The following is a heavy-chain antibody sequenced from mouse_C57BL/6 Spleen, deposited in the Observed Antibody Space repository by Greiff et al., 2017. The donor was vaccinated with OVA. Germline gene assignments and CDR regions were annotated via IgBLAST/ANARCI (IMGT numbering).Heavy chain of an antibody. CDR1: GYSITSGYY. CDR3: ARTMPYDGGFAY. V-gene: IGHV3-6*01. CDR2: ISYDGSN. D-gene: IGHD2-14*01. J-gene: IGHJ3*01. Sequence: EVKLEESGPGLVKPSQSLSLTCSVTGYSITSGYYWNWIRQFPGNNLEWMGYISYDGSNNYNPSLKNRISITRDTSKNQFFLKLNSVTTEDTATYYGARTMPYDGGFAYWGQGTLVTVSA.